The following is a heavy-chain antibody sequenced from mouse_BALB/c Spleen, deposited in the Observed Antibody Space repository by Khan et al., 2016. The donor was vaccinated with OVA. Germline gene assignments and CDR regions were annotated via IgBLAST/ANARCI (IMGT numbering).Heavy chain of an antibody. D-gene: IGHD6-1*01. Sequence: VQLQESGPELVKPGTSVKISCKASGYTFTDYYINWVKQKPGQGLEWIGWIYPGSANAKYNEKFKGKATLTVDTSFSTAFMQLSSLTSEDTAVYFCAGRFDYWGQGTTLTVSS. CDR1: GYTFTDYY. J-gene: IGHJ2*01. CDR3: AGRFDY. CDR2: IYPGSANA. V-gene: IGHV1-84*02.